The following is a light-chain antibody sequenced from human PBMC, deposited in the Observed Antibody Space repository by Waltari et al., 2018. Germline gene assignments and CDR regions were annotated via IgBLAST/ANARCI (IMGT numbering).Light chain of an antibody. CDR2: DAS. CDR3: QQAASFPLT. V-gene: IGKV1-13*02. Sequence: AIQLTQSPSSLSASVGDRVTITCRASQGINSALAWYQQKPGKAPKLLIYDASSLESGVPARFSGSGSGTEFTLTISSLQPDDFATYYCQQAASFPLTFGGGTKVEIK. CDR1: QGINSA. J-gene: IGKJ4*01.